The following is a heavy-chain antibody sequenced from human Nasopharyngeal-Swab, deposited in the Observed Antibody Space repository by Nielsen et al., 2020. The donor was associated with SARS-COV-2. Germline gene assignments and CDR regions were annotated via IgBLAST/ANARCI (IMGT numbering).Heavy chain of an antibody. CDR2: IIPIFGTA. D-gene: IGHD6-6*01. V-gene: IGHV1-69*13. Sequence: SVKVSCKASGGTFNNYAINWVRQAPGQGLEWMGGIIPIFGTANYAQKFQGRVTITADESTSTAYMELSSLRSEDTAVYYCTTQLGDAFDIWGQGTMVTVSS. CDR3: TTQLGDAFDI. J-gene: IGHJ3*02. CDR1: GGTFNNYA.